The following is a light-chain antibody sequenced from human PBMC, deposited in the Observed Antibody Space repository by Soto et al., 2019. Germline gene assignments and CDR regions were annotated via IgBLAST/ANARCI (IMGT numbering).Light chain of an antibody. J-gene: IGLJ1*01. Sequence: QSVLTQPPSASGSPGQSVTISCTGTSSDVGGYNYVSWYQQHPGKAPKLMIYDVNKRPSGVPDRFSGSKSGNTASLTVSGLQAEDEADYYSSSHAGSNNPFVFGNGTKLTVL. CDR3: SSHAGSNNPFV. V-gene: IGLV2-8*01. CDR2: DVN. CDR1: SSDVGGYNY.